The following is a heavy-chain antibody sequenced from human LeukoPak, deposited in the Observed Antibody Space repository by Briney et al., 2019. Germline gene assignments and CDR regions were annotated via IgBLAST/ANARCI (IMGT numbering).Heavy chain of an antibody. V-gene: IGHV4-34*01. CDR3: ARVGNMTTVTTTTYGMDV. CDR2: INHSGST. J-gene: IGHJ6*02. Sequence: SETLSLTCTVSGGSISSYYWSWIRQPPGKGLEWIGEINHSGSTNYNPSLKSRVTISVDTSKNQFSLKLSSVTAADTAVYYCARVGNMTTVTTTTYGMDVWGQGTTVTVSS. CDR1: GGSISSYY. D-gene: IGHD4-17*01.